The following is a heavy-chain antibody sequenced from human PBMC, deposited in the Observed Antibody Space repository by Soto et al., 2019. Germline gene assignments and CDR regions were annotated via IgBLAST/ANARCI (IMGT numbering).Heavy chain of an antibody. CDR2: INSDGTNT. J-gene: IGHJ5*01. CDR3: ANVGGSMFYYNGYHGQRPQVPAPRGTGDA. CDR1: GFTFSTSG. Sequence: PGGSLRLSCAASGFTFSTSGMHWVRQAPGKGLVWVSYINSDGTNTNYADSVKGRFTISRDNSRNSLYLQMNSLRADDTAVYYCANVGGSMFYYNGYHGQRPQVPAPRGTGDAWG. V-gene: IGHV3-74*01. D-gene: IGHD5-12*01.